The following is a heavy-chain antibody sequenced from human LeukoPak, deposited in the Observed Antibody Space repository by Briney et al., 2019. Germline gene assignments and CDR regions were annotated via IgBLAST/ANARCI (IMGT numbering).Heavy chain of an antibody. CDR3: AKRLSRGYFGKLIFDF. J-gene: IGHJ4*02. V-gene: IGHV3-23*01. Sequence: GGSLRLSCAAAGFAFNDFAMSWVRQTPGKGLEWVSSITSTGESTYYADSLRGRFAISRDNSGGTLYLQMNSLRTEDSAVYYCAKRLSRGYFGKLIFDFWGQGALVTVSS. D-gene: IGHD3-9*01. CDR2: ITSTGEST. CDR1: GFAFNDFA.